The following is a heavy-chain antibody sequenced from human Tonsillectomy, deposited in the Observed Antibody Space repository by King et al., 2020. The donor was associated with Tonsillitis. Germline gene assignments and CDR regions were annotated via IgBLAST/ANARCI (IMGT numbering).Heavy chain of an antibody. CDR2: ISYDGSDK. Sequence: VQLVESGGGVVQPGGSLRLSCAASGFTFSRYAMHWVRQAPGRGLECLAVISYDGSDKYYADSVKGRFTITRDNSRNTLYLQMNSLKTEDTAVYYCVSESMGITERDAFDIWGQGTMVTVSS. V-gene: IGHV3-30-3*01. J-gene: IGHJ3*02. CDR1: GFTFSRYA. CDR3: VSESMGITERDAFDI. D-gene: IGHD1-14*01.